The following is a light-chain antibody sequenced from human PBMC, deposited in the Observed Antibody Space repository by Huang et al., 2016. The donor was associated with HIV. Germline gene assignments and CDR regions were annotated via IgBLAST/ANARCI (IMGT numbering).Light chain of an antibody. CDR1: QGISTD. V-gene: IGKV1-13*02. CDR2: GAA. Sequence: IRLTQSTSSLSASIGDRATITCRASQGISTDVAWYQQKPGKPPELLIYGAASLESGVPSTFSGSGSWTEFTLTIRSLQPDDLGTYYCQQYNSYPWTFGQGTKVEIK. J-gene: IGKJ1*01. CDR3: QQYNSYPWT.